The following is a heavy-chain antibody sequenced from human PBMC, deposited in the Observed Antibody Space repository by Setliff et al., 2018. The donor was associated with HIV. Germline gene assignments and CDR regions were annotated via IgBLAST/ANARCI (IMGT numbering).Heavy chain of an antibody. CDR2: LSGSGGST. V-gene: IGHV3-11*04. J-gene: IGHJ4*02. Sequence: GGSLRLSCAASGFSFSDSHMTWIHQAPGKGLEWVSSLSGSGGSTYYADSVKGRFTISRDNAKNSLFLQMNSLRAEDTAVYYCARDLDYYFDYWGQGTLVTVSS. CDR1: GFSFSDSH. D-gene: IGHD1-1*01. CDR3: ARDLDYYFDY.